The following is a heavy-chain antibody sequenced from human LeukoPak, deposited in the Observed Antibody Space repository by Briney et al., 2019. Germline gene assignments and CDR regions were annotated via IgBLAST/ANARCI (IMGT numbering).Heavy chain of an antibody. CDR3: ARSYYYDYRQTDY. CDR2: IYYSGST. J-gene: IGHJ4*02. D-gene: IGHD3-22*01. CDR1: GDSISTSSYY. V-gene: IGHV4-39*01. Sequence: SETLSLTCTVSGDSISTSSYYWGWIRQPPGKGLEWLGSIYYSGSTYHNPSLKSRVTISVDTSKNQFSLNLYSVTAADTAVFYCARSYYYDYRQTDYWGQGTLVTVSS.